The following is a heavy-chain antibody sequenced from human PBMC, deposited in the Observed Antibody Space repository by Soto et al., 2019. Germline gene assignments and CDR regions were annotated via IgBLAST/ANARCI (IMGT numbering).Heavy chain of an antibody. Sequence: GGSLRLSCAASGFTFSSYWMHWVRQAPGKGLVWVSRINSDGSSTSYADSVKGRFTISRDNAKNTLYLQMNSLRAEDTAVYYCASSSSWRLPDLDYWGQGTLVTVSS. CDR2: INSDGSST. J-gene: IGHJ4*02. D-gene: IGHD6-13*01. CDR1: GFTFSSYW. CDR3: ASSSSWRLPDLDY. V-gene: IGHV3-74*01.